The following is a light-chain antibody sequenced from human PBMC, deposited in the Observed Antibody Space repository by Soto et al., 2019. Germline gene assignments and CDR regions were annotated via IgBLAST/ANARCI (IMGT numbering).Light chain of an antibody. J-gene: IGKJ5*01. CDR1: QSVSSF. Sequence: VLTQSPAILSLSPGERDTLSCRASQSVSSFLAWYQQKPGQAPRLLIYDASNRAIGIPARFRGSGSGTDFTLTISSLEPEDFAVYYCQQRSKWPPITFGQGTRLEIK. CDR3: QQRSKWPPIT. V-gene: IGKV3-11*01. CDR2: DAS.